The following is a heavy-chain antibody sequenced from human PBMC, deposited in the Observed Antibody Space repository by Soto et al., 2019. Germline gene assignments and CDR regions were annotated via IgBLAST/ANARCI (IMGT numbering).Heavy chain of an antibody. CDR1: GFTFGTYA. Sequence: GGSLRLSCAASGFTFGTYAMYWVRQAPGKGLEYVSAISSNGGSTYYGDSVKGRFTISRDNSKNTLYLQMGSLRAEDMAVYYCAREAAEGSGWFLDYWGQGTLVTVSS. CDR2: ISSNGGST. V-gene: IGHV3-64*02. J-gene: IGHJ4*02. D-gene: IGHD6-19*01. CDR3: AREAAEGSGWFLDY.